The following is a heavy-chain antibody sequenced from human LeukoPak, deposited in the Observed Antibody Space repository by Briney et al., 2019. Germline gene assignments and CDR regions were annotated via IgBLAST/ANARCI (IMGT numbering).Heavy chain of an antibody. J-gene: IGHJ6*02. CDR3: ARDGHYYDSSGYYNYGMDV. V-gene: IGHV3-33*01. CDR1: GFAFSSYG. CDR2: IWYDGSNK. D-gene: IGHD3-22*01. Sequence: GGSLRLSCAASGFAFSSYGTHWVRQAPGKGLEWVAVIWYDGSNKYYADSVKGRFTISRDNSKNTLYLQMNSLRAEDTAVYYCARDGHYYDSSGYYNYGMDVWGQGTTVTVSS.